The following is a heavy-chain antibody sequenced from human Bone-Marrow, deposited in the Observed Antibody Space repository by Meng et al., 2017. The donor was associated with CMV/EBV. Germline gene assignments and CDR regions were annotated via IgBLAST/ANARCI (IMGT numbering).Heavy chain of an antibody. Sequence: GGSLRLSCAASGFTFSSYAMHWVRQAPGKGLEWVAVISYDGSNKCYADSVKGRFTISRDNSKNTLYLQMNSLRAEDTAVYYCAREADYYYGMDVWGQGTTVTVSS. J-gene: IGHJ6*02. CDR1: GFTFSSYA. CDR2: ISYDGSNK. CDR3: AREADYYYGMDV. V-gene: IGHV3-30-3*01.